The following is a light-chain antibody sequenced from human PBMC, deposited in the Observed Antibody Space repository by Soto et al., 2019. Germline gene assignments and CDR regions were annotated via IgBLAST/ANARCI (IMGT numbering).Light chain of an antibody. V-gene: IGKV1-27*01. J-gene: IGKJ1*01. CDR3: QRYNGAPWT. Sequence: DIQITQSPSSLSASVGDRVTITCRASQGISNYLAWYQHKPGKVPKLLIYAASTLKSGGPSRFSGRGSGTDFTLTISSLQPEDVATYYCQRYNGAPWTFRQGTKVEIK. CDR1: QGISNY. CDR2: AAS.